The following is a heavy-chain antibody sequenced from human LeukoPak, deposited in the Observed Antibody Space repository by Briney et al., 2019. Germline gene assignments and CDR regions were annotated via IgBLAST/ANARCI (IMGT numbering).Heavy chain of an antibody. V-gene: IGHV3-23*01. D-gene: IGHD3/OR15-3a*01. J-gene: IGHJ4*02. CDR1: GFTFSSYA. Sequence: PGGSLRLSCAASGFTFSSYAMSWVRQAPGKGLEWGSGISATDGRTFYADSVKGRFTISRDNSKNTLFLQMNSLRAEDTAVYYCAKSFGTSRSGLDDYWGQGTLVTVSS. CDR2: ISATDGRT. CDR3: AKSFGTSRSGLDDY.